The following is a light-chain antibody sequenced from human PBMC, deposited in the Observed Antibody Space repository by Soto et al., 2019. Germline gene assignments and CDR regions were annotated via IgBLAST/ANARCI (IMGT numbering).Light chain of an antibody. CDR2: NAS. Sequence: EIVLTQSPGTLSLSPGERATVSCRASQSVSGTALAWYQQKPGQAPRLLIYNASSRATGIPDRFSGSGSGTDFTLTISRLEPEDFAVYYCQQYGTSIYTFGQGTKVDIK. J-gene: IGKJ2*01. V-gene: IGKV3-20*01. CDR3: QQYGTSIYT. CDR1: QSVSGTA.